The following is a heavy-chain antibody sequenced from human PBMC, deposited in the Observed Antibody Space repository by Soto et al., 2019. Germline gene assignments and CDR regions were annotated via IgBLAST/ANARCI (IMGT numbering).Heavy chain of an antibody. D-gene: IGHD5-18*01. Sequence: GGSLRLSCAASGFTFSSYSMNWVRQAPGKGLEWVAVISYDGSNKYYADSVKGRFTISRDNSKNTLYLQMNSLRAEDTAVYYCARGGRGYSYGSHIWGQGTMVTVSS. V-gene: IGHV3-30*03. CDR2: ISYDGSNK. CDR1: GFTFSSYS. J-gene: IGHJ3*02. CDR3: ARGGRGYSYGSHI.